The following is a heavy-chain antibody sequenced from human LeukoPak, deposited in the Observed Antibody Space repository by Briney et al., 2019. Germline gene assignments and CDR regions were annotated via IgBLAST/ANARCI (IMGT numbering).Heavy chain of an antibody. Sequence: ASVKVSCKASGYTFTNYYMHWVRQAPGQGLEWMGMLNPSGGSTSYAQKFQGRVTMTRDMPTSTVYMEMGRLKSEETAVYYCARGLHPTVTTQDAFDMWGQGTMVTVSS. V-gene: IGHV1-46*01. CDR1: GYTFTNYY. CDR2: LNPSGGST. J-gene: IGHJ3*02. CDR3: ARGLHPTVTTQDAFDM. D-gene: IGHD4-17*01.